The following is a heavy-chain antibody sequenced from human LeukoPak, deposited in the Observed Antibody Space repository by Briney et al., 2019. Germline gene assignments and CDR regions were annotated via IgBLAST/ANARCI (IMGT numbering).Heavy chain of an antibody. J-gene: IGHJ4*02. V-gene: IGHV1-2*06. CDR3: AKVSTYCSGGSCYSVLYYFDY. CDR2: INPNSGGT. CDR1: GYTFTGYY. Sequence: ASVKVSFKASGYTFTGYYMHWVRQAPGQGVEWMGRINPNSGGTNYAQKFQGSVTMTRDTSISTAYMELSRLRSDDTAVYYCAKVSTYCSGGSCYSVLYYFDYWGQGTLVTVSS. D-gene: IGHD2-15*01.